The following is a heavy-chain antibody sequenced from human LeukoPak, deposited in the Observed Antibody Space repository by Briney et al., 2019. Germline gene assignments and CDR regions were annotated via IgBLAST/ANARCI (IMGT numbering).Heavy chain of an antibody. CDR3: ARGRTTSRGYYFDY. D-gene: IGHD1-14*01. Sequence: PSETLSLTCAVYGGTFSGYYWSWIRQPPGKGLEWIGEINPSGSTNYSPSLKSRVPISVDTSKHQFSLKLSSVTAADTAVYYCARGRTTSRGYYFDYWGQGTLVTVSS. CDR2: INPSGST. CDR1: GGTFSGYY. J-gene: IGHJ4*02. V-gene: IGHV4-34*01.